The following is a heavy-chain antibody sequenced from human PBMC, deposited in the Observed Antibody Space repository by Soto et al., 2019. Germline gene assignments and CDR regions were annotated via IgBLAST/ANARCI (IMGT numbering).Heavy chain of an antibody. CDR1: GGSISSGGYY. D-gene: IGHD4-17*01. CDR2: IYYSGST. Sequence: QVQLQESGPGLVKPSQTLSLTCTVSGGSISSGGYYWSWIRQHPGKGLGWIGYIYYSGSTYYNPSLKSRVTISVDTSKNQFSLKLSSVTAADTAVYYCARVPHDYGDLTEYYFDYWGQGTLVTVSS. J-gene: IGHJ4*02. V-gene: IGHV4-31*03. CDR3: ARVPHDYGDLTEYYFDY.